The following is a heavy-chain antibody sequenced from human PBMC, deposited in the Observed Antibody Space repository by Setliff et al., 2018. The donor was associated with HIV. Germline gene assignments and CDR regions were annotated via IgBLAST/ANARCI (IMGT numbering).Heavy chain of an antibody. Sequence: LRLSCEASGFTFSSHGMHWLRQAPGKGLEWVTFIRYDGSDIHYADSVKGRFTISRDNSKNTLYLQMNSLRVEDAAVYYCAKDLGNYYYMDVWGKGTTVTVSS. J-gene: IGHJ6*03. CDR3: AKDLGNYYYMDV. V-gene: IGHV3-30*02. CDR1: GFTFSSHG. D-gene: IGHD3-10*01. CDR2: IRYDGSDI.